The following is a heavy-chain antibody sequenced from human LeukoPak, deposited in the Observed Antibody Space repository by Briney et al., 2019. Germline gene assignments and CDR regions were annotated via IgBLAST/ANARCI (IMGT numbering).Heavy chain of an antibody. V-gene: IGHV5-51*01. CDR2: IYPGDSDT. J-gene: IGHJ4*02. D-gene: IGHD5-18*01. CDR3: ASAIRPVDTAMAHFDY. Sequence: GESLKISCKGSGYSFTSYWIGWVRQMPGKGLEWMGIIYPGDSDTRYSPSFQGQVTISADKSISTAYLQWSSLKASDTAMYYCASAIRPVDTAMAHFDYWGQGTLVTVSS. CDR1: GYSFTSYW.